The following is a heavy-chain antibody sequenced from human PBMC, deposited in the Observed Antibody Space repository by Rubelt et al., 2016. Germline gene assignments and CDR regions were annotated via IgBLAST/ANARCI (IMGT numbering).Heavy chain of an antibody. CDR1: GYTFTSYA. CDR2: INAGNGNT. J-gene: IGHJ5*02. D-gene: IGHD6-19*01. Sequence: QVQLVQSGAEVKKPGASVKVSCKASGYTFTSYAMHWVRQAPGHRLEWMGWINAGNGNTKYSQTFQGRVTSTRDTPASTAYMELSSLGSEDTAVYYCARVIWGSGWSNNWFDPWGQGTLVTVSS. CDR3: ARVIWGSGWSNNWFDP. V-gene: IGHV1-3*01.